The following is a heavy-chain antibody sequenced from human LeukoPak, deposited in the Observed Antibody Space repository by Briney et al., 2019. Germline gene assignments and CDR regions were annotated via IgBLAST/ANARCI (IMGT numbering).Heavy chain of an antibody. Sequence: PSETLSLTCAVSGGTISSSNWWSWVRQPPGKGLEWIGEIYHSGSTNYNPSLKSRVTISVDKSKNQFSLKLSSVTAADTAVYYCARVSCGGGTCYHSRGWFDAWGQGTLVTVSS. J-gene: IGHJ5*02. CDR2: IYHSGST. CDR1: GGTISSSNW. V-gene: IGHV4-4*02. D-gene: IGHD2-15*01. CDR3: ARVSCGGGTCYHSRGWFDA.